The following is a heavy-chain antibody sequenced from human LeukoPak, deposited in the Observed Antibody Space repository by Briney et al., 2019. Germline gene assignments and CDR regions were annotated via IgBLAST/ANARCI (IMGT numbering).Heavy chain of an antibody. CDR1: GFTFSDYY. CDR2: ISSSSSTI. J-gene: IGHJ6*03. Sequence: SGGSLRLSCAASGFTFSDYYMSWIRQAPGKGLEWVSYISSSSSTIYYADSVKGRFTISRDNAKNSLYLQMNSLRAEDTAVYYCAKCSGWFVRGKDYYYYYMDVWGRGTTVTVSS. D-gene: IGHD6-19*01. V-gene: IGHV3-11*01. CDR3: AKCSGWFVRGKDYYYYYMDV.